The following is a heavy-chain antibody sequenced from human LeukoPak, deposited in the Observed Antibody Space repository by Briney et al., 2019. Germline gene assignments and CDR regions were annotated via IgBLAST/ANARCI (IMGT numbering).Heavy chain of an antibody. Sequence: GASVKVSCKASGYTFTGYYMHWVRQAPGQGLEWMGWIDPNSGGTNYAQKFQGRVTMTRDTSISTAYMELSRLRSDDTAVYYCARGVAAAGDNWFNPWGQGTLVTASS. CDR2: IDPNSGGT. V-gene: IGHV1-2*02. CDR1: GYTFTGYY. CDR3: ARGVAAAGDNWFNP. J-gene: IGHJ5*02. D-gene: IGHD6-13*01.